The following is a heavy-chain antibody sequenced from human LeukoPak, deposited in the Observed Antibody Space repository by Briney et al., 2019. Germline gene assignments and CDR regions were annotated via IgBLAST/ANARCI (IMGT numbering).Heavy chain of an antibody. CDR2: TYNSGRT. CDR3: ARSGDSSGWYNKWPIWY. Sequence: PSRTLSLTCAVSGGSMSSNDWSWIRQPAGKGLEWIGRTYNSGRTNYNPSLKSRVIMSVDTSKNQFSLKLSSVTAADTAVYYCARSGDSSGWYNKWPIWYWGQGTLVTVSS. CDR1: GGSMSSND. D-gene: IGHD6-19*01. J-gene: IGHJ4*02. V-gene: IGHV4-4*07.